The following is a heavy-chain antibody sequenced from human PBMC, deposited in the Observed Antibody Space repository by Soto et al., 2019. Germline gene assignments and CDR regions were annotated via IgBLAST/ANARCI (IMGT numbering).Heavy chain of an antibody. CDR2: INPNSGGT. CDR3: AREPATAKPEGVDF. Sequence: ASVKVSCKASGYTFSDYYIHWVRQAPGQGLEWMGWINPNSGGTKYAPKFQGGVTMTRDTSVTTAYMELSRLRSGDTAVYYCAREPATAKPEGVDFWGQGTLVTVSS. D-gene: IGHD1-1*01. V-gene: IGHV1-2*02. J-gene: IGHJ4*02. CDR1: GYTFSDYY.